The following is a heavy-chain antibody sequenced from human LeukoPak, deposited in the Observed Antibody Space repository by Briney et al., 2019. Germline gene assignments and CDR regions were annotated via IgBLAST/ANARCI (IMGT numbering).Heavy chain of an antibody. D-gene: IGHD2-15*01. J-gene: IGHJ4*02. CDR1: GGTFSSYA. CDR3: AREGHCSGGSCLFSMSHLDY. CDR2: IIPILGIA. Sequence: GASVKVSCKASGGTFSSYAISWVRQAPGQGLEWMGRIIPILGIANYAQKFQGRVTITADKSTSTAYMELSSLRSEDTAVYYCAREGHCSGGSCLFSMSHLDYWGQGTLVTVSS. V-gene: IGHV1-69*04.